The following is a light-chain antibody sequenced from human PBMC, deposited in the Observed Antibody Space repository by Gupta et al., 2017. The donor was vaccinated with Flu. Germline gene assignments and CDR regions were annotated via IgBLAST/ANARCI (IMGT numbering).Light chain of an antibody. V-gene: IGLV2-14*03. CDR3: SSFRTTGTLV. CDR2: DVV. Sequence: QSALTQPASVSGSPGQSNTISCTGTTTDVGKYDFVSWYQQHPGKAPKVIIYDVVNRPSDISNRFSGSKSGNAASLTISGLRTEDEADYYCSSFRTTGTLVFGGGTKLTVL. J-gene: IGLJ3*02. CDR1: TTDVGKYDF.